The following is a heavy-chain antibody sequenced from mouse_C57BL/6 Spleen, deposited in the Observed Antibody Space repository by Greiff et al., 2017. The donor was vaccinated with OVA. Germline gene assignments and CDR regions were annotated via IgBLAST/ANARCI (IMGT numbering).Heavy chain of an antibody. CDR1: GYTFTSYG. J-gene: IGHJ4*01. CDR3: ARAYYGSSSGYAMDY. D-gene: IGHD1-1*01. V-gene: IGHV1-58*01. CDR2: IYSGNGYT. Sequence: VQLQQSGAELVRPGSSVKMSCTTSGYTFTSYGINWVKQRPGQGLEWIGYIYSGNGYTEYHEKFKGKATLTSDTSYSTAYMQLSSLTSEDSAIYFCARAYYGSSSGYAMDYWGQGTSVTVSS.